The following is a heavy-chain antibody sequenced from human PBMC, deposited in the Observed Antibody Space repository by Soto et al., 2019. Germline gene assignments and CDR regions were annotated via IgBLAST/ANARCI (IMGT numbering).Heavy chain of an antibody. D-gene: IGHD6-13*01. CDR1: GYSFTSYW. V-gene: IGHV5-51*01. CDR3: ARARSRGWMAAAGYYGMDV. CDR2: IYPGDSDT. Sequence: PGESLKISCKGSGYSFTSYWIGWVRQMPGKGLEWMGIIYPGDSDTRYSPSFQGQVTISADKSISTAYLQWSSLKASDTAMYYCARARSRGWMAAAGYYGMDVWGQGTTVTVSS. J-gene: IGHJ6*02.